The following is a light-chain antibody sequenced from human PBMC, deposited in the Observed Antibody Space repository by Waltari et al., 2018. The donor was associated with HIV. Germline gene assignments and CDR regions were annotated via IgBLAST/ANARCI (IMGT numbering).Light chain of an antibody. Sequence: SVLTQPPSVSGAPGPRVTISCSCSRSNIGANYDVHWFQQPPGTAPTLLIYGNNNRPSGVPDRFSGSKSGTSASLAITGLQPEDEADYYCQSYDNSQSGSGVFGGGTKLTVL. J-gene: IGLJ3*02. CDR3: QSYDNSQSGSGV. V-gene: IGLV1-40*01. CDR2: GNN. CDR1: RSNIGANYD.